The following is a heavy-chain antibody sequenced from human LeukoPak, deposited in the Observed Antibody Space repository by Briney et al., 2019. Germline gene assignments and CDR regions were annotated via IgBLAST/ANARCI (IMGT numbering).Heavy chain of an antibody. CDR3: ARDDCSSTSCYYYYGMDV. CDR1: GGTFSSYA. D-gene: IGHD2-2*01. V-gene: IGHV1-69*13. J-gene: IGHJ6*02. Sequence: ASVKVSCTAFGGTFSSYAISWVRQAPGQGLEWMGGIIPIFGTANYAQKFQGRVTITADESTSTAYMELSSLRSEDTAVYYCARDDCSSTSCYYYYGMDVWGQGTTVTVSS. CDR2: IIPIFGTA.